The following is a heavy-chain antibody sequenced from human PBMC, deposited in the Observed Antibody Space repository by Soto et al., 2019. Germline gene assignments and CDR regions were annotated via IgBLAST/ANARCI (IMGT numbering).Heavy chain of an antibody. CDR2: IWYDGSNK. J-gene: IGHJ5*02. V-gene: IGHV3-33*01. Sequence: QVQLVESGGGVVQPGRSLRLSCAASGFTFSSYGMHWVRQAPGKGLEWVAVIWYDGSNKYYADSVKGRFTISRDNSKNTLYLQMNSLRAEDTAVYYCARDRYSNGYNWFDPWGQGTLVTVSS. D-gene: IGHD4-4*01. CDR1: GFTFSSYG. CDR3: ARDRYSNGYNWFDP.